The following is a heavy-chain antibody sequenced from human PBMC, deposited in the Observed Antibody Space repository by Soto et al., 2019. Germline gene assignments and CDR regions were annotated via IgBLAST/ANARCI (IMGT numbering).Heavy chain of an antibody. CDR3: ARHTPAISISDH. J-gene: IGHJ4*02. D-gene: IGHD2-15*01. V-gene: IGHV4-39*01. CDR1: GGSISSSSYY. Sequence: QLQLQESGPGLVKPSETLSLTCTVSGGSISSSSYYWGWIRQPPGKGLEWIGSIYYSGSTYYNPSLKTRVTLSVDTSKNHFSLKLSSVTAADTAVYYRARHTPAISISDHWGQGTLVTVSS. CDR2: IYYSGST.